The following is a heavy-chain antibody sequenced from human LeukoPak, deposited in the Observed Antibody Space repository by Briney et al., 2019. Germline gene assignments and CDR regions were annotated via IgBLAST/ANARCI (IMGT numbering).Heavy chain of an antibody. J-gene: IGHJ6*02. V-gene: IGHV4-39*07. CDR1: GDSITSNSRY. D-gene: IGHD4-17*01. Sequence: SETLSLTCTVSGDSITSNSRYWGWIRQPPGKGLEWIGSIFYGGNSYYNPSLKSRVTISVDKSKNQFSLRLSSVTAADTAVYYCASLYGDYGVVYYYGMDVWGQGTTVTVSS. CDR2: IFYGGNS. CDR3: ASLYGDYGVVYYYGMDV.